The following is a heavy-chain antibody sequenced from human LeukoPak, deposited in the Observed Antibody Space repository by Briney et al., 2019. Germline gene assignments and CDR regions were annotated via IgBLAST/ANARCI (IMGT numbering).Heavy chain of an antibody. Sequence: PSETLSLTCAVYGGSFSGYYWSWIRQPPGKGLEWIGEINHSGSTNYNPSLKSRVTVSGDTSKNQFSLNLSSVTAADTAVYYCARGRRRSSGWSFDYWGRGTLVTVSS. V-gene: IGHV4-34*01. CDR1: GGSFSGYY. CDR3: ARGRRRSSGWSFDY. D-gene: IGHD6-19*01. J-gene: IGHJ4*02. CDR2: INHSGST.